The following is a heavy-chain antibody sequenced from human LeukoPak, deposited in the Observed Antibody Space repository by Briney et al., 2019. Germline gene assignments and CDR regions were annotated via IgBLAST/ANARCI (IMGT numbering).Heavy chain of an antibody. V-gene: IGHV3-7*01. D-gene: IGHD6-19*01. J-gene: IGHJ3*01. CDR2: IKQDGSVK. CDR3: VRDSGGYSSVWYDAFDV. CDR1: GFTFSGYW. Sequence: GGSLRLSCAASGFTFSGYWMIWVRQAPGKGLEWVANIKQDGSVKYYVDSVSGRFTISRDNAKNLLYLQMNSLRDEDTAVYYCVRDSGGYSSVWYDAFDVGGRGTKVIVSS.